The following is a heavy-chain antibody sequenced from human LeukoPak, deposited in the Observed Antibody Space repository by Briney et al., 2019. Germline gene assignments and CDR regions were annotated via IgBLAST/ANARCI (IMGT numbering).Heavy chain of an antibody. D-gene: IGHD2-8*02. Sequence: GGSLRLSCAASGFTFSSYAMSWVRQAPGKGLEWVSAISGSGGSTYYADSVKGRFTISRDNSKNTLYLQMNSLRAEDTAVYYCAKGNVKDGGVTTFDYWGQGTLVTVSS. V-gene: IGHV3-23*01. CDR2: ISGSGGST. J-gene: IGHJ4*02. CDR3: AKGNVKDGGVTTFDY. CDR1: GFTFSSYA.